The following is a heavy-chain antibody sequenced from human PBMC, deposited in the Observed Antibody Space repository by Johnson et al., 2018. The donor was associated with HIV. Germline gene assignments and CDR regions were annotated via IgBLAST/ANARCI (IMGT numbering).Heavy chain of an antibody. CDR3: ARKGDAFDI. CDR1: GFTFSDHY. CDR2: IKSKTDGGTT. J-gene: IGHJ3*02. V-gene: IGHV3-15*01. Sequence: VQLVESGGGVVQPGRSLRLSCAASGFTFSDHYMDWVRQAPGKGLEWVGRIKSKTDGGTTDYAAPVKGRFTISRDNAKNSLHLQMNSLRADDTAVYYCARKGDAFDIWGQGTMVTVSS.